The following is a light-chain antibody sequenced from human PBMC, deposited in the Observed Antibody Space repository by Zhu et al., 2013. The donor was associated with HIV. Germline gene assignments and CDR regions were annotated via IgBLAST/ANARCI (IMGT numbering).Light chain of an antibody. CDR2: GAS. CDR3: QQRTNWPPTWT. CDR1: QSVSTD. J-gene: IGKJ1*01. Sequence: EIVLTQSPGTLSLSPGERATLSCRASQSVSTDLAWYQQRPGQVPRLLVYGASIRAAGIPAKFSGSGSGTEFTLTVSSLEPEDFAVYYCQQRTNWPPTWTFGQGPRWNS. V-gene: IGKV3-11*01.